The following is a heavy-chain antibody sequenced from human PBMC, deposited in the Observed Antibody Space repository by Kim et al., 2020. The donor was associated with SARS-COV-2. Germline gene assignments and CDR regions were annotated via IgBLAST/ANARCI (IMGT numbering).Heavy chain of an antibody. CDR2: ISYDGSNK. CDR3: AREPIGNGPSG. CDR1: GFTFSSYA. J-gene: IGHJ4*02. V-gene: IGHV3-30-3*01. D-gene: IGHD1-1*01. Sequence: GGSLRLSCAASGFTFSSYAMHWVRQAPGKGLEWVAVISYDGSNKYYADSVKGRFTISRDNSKNTLYLQMNSLRAEDTAVYYCAREPIGNGPSGWGQGTLV.